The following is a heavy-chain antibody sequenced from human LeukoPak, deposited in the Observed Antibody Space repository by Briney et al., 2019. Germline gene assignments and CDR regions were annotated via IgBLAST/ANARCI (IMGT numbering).Heavy chain of an antibody. CDR3: ARGGDRRGFDY. V-gene: IGHV4-31*03. D-gene: IGHD1-14*01. Sequence: SQTLSLTCTVSGGSISNGGYYWSWTRQHPGKGLEWIGYIYDSGTTYYNPALQSRVTISVDTSDNQFSLKLRSLTAADTAVYYCARGGDRRGFDYWGQGTLVTVSS. CDR2: IYDSGTT. CDR1: GGSISNGGYY. J-gene: IGHJ4*02.